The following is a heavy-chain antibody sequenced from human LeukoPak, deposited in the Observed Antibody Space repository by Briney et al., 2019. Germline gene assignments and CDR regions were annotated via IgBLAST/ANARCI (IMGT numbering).Heavy chain of an antibody. J-gene: IGHJ6*02. CDR1: GYIFTSYG. CDR2: ISCYNGNT. V-gene: IGHV1-18*01. D-gene: IGHD3-3*01. CDR3: ARSRVTIFGVVIIYGMDV. Sequence: ASVKVSCKASGYIFTSYGITWVRQAPGQGLEWMGWISCYNGNTNYVQRLQGRVTMTTDTSTSTAYMELRRLRSDDTAVYYCARSRVTIFGVVIIYGMDVWGQGTTVTVSS.